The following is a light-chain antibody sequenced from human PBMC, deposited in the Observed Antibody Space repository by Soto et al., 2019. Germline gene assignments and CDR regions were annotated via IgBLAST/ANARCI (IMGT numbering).Light chain of an antibody. J-gene: IGLJ3*02. CDR3: CSYSGTTTWV. V-gene: IGLV2-23*02. CDR2: EVT. CDR1: RSDVGSHNF. Sequence: QSVLTQPASVSGSPGQSSTLSCTGTRSDVGSHNFVSWYQQRPGKAPKLMIFEVTKRPSGVSSRFSASKSGNPASLTISGVQAEAEADYYCCSYSGTTTWVFGGGTQLTVL.